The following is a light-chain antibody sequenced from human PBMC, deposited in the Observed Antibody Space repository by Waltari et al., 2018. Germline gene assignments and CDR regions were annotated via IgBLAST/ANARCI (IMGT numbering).Light chain of an antibody. V-gene: IGLV2-14*03. CDR2: DVS. Sequence: SDLTQPASVSGSPGQSITISCTGTSSDVGGYNYVPWYQQHPGKAPKLMIYDVSNRPSGVSNRFSGSKSGNTASLTISGLQAEDEADYYCSSYISSSTLELFGGGTSLTVL. CDR1: SSDVGGYNY. CDR3: SSYISSSTLEL. J-gene: IGLJ2*01.